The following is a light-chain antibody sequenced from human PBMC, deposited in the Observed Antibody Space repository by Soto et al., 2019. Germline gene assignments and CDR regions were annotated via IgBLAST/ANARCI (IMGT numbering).Light chain of an antibody. V-gene: IGKV1-33*01. J-gene: IGKJ5*01. CDR3: QQYDNHPIT. CDR2: DAS. CDR1: QDISNY. Sequence: DLQMTQSPSSLSASGGARVTITCQASQDISNYLNWYQQKPGKAPKLLIYDASNLQTGVPSRFSGGGSGTDFTFTISSLQPEDVATYYCQQYDNHPITFGQGTRLEIK.